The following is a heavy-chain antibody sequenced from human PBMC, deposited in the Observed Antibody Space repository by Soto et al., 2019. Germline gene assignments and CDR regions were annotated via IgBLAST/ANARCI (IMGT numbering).Heavy chain of an antibody. D-gene: IGHD5-18*01. CDR3: AADKGYSYGYGSY. Sequence: GASVKVSCKASGYTFTCYYMHWVRQARGQGLGWIGWINPSSGSTDYAQKFQERVTLTRDMSTSTAYMELSSLRSEETAVYYCAADKGYSYGYGSYWGQGTLVTVSS. V-gene: IGHV1-58*02. CDR1: GYTFTCYY. CDR2: INPSSGST. J-gene: IGHJ4*02.